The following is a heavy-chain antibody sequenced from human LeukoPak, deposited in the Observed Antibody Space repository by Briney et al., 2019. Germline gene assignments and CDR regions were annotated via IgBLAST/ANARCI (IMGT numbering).Heavy chain of an antibody. D-gene: IGHD1-1*01. CDR3: AKSRYHWNAVPYFDH. Sequence: QSGGSLRLSCAASGFTFSSYAMSWVRQAPGKGLEWVSAISGSGGSTYYADSVKGRFTISRDNSKNTLYLQMNSLRAEDTAVYYCAKSRYHWNAVPYFDHWGQGTLVTVSS. CDR2: ISGSGGST. CDR1: GFTFSSYA. V-gene: IGHV3-23*01. J-gene: IGHJ4*02.